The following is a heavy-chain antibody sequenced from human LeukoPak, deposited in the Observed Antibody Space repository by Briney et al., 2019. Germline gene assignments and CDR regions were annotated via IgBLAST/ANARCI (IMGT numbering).Heavy chain of an antibody. J-gene: IGHJ4*02. CDR2: IHYDGSNN. CDR1: GFTFSSYA. V-gene: IGHV3-30*02. CDR3: AKDHGSSDWYYFDH. D-gene: IGHD6-13*01. Sequence: GGSLRLSCAASGFTFSSYAMHWVRQAPGKGLEWVAFIHYDGSNNYYADSVKGRFTISRDNSKNTLYLQMNTLRADDTAVYYCAKDHGSSDWYYFDHWGQGTLVTVSS.